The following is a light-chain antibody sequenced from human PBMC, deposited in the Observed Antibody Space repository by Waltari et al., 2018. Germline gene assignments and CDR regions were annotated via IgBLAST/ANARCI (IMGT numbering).Light chain of an antibody. Sequence: SSELTQDPAVSVALGQTVRITCQGDSLRNYYTTWYQQKPGQAPILVIYGKNNRPSGIPDRFSGSSSGNTASLTSTGAQAEDEADYYCNSRDSSGNRWVFGGGTKLTVL. CDR1: SLRNYY. CDR3: NSRDSSGNRWV. V-gene: IGLV3-19*01. CDR2: GKN. J-gene: IGLJ3*02.